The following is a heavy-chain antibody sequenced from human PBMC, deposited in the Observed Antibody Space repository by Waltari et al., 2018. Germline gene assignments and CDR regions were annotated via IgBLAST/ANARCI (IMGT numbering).Heavy chain of an antibody. CDR1: GFTFSSSG. CDR3: ARASVGILTGSFFDY. V-gene: IGHV3-33*01. J-gene: IGHJ4*02. CDR2: IWYDGSNK. Sequence: QVQLVESGGGVVQPGRSLRLSCAASGFTFSSSGMHWVRQAPGKGLEWVAVIWYDGSNKYYADSVKGRFTISRDNSKNTLYLQMNSLRAEDTAVYYCARASVGILTGSFFDYWGQGTLVTVSS. D-gene: IGHD3-9*01.